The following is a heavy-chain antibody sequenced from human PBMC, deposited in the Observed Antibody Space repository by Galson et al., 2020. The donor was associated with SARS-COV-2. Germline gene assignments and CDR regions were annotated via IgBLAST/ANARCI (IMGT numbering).Heavy chain of an antibody. CDR3: ARLGSYSSGWSGTSYYFDY. CDR1: GGSVSSGSYH. V-gene: IGHV4-61*01. D-gene: IGHD6-19*01. J-gene: IGHJ4*02. CDR2: ISYSGST. Sequence: ASETLSLTCTVSGGSVSSGSYHWSWIRQPPGKGLEWIGYISYSGSTNYNPSLKSRVTISVDTSKNQFSLRLSSVTAADTAVYYCARLGSYSSGWSGTSYYFDYWGQGTLVTVSS.